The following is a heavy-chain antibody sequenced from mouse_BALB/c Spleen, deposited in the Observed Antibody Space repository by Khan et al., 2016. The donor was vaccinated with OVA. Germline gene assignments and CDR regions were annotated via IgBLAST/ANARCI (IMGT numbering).Heavy chain of an antibody. CDR2: IWAGGST. J-gene: IGHJ4*01. D-gene: IGHD2-3*01. Sequence: QVQLQQSEPGLVAPSQSLSITCTVSGFSLTSYGVHWVRQPPGKGLEWLGVIWAGGSTNYNSALMSRLSISKDNSKSQVFLKMNSLQTDDTAMYYCARGDGYYEDAMDYWGQGTSVTVSS. V-gene: IGHV2-9*02. CDR3: ARGDGYYEDAMDY. CDR1: GFSLTSYG.